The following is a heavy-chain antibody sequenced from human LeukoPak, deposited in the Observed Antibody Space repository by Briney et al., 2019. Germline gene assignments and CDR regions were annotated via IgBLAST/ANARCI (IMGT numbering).Heavy chain of an antibody. V-gene: IGHV3-48*02. CDR3: ARDTPVPTIIPGV. J-gene: IGHJ4*02. D-gene: IGHD2-2*01. CDR1: GFTFRTYS. CDR2: IGAISTML. Sequence: GGSLRLSCAASGFTFRTYSMNWVRQSPGKGLEWLGCIGAISTMLHYADSVKGRFTISRDDAKNSLYLQMNSLRHDDTAVYYCARDTPVPTIIPGVWGQGTLVAVSS.